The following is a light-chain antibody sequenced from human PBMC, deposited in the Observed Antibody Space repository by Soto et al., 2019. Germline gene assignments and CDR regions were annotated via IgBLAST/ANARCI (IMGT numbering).Light chain of an antibody. CDR1: QGISSG. CDR3: QQANSFPIT. Sequence: DIQMTQSPSSVSASVGDRVTITCRASQGISSGLAWYQQKPGKAPNLLIYAASSLRSGVPSRFSGSGSGTDFTLTINSLQPEDFATYYCQQANSFPITFGQGTRLEIK. CDR2: AAS. J-gene: IGKJ5*01. V-gene: IGKV1-12*01.